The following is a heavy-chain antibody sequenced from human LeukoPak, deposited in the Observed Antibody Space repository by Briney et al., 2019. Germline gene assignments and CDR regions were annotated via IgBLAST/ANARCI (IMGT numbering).Heavy chain of an antibody. D-gene: IGHD3-10*01. CDR1: GGSISNYY. J-gene: IGHJ6*03. Sequence: SETLSLTCTVSGGSISNYYWSWIRQPPGKGLEWIGYIYYSGSTNYNPSLKSRVSISVDTSKNQFSLKLSSVTAADTAVYYCAREGSGAGADYYYYMDVWGKGTTVTVSS. CDR2: IYYSGST. CDR3: AREGSGAGADYYYYMDV. V-gene: IGHV4-59*12.